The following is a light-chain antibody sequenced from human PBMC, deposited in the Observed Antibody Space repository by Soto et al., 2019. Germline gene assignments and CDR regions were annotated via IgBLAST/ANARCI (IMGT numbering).Light chain of an antibody. Sequence: DIQMTQSPSTLPASVGDRVTITCRASQSISNWLAWYQQKPGKAPKLLIYKASSLESGVPSRFSGSGSGTEFTLTISSLQSDDFAVYYCQHHLTWPLTFGGGTKVDIK. J-gene: IGKJ4*01. CDR1: QSISNW. CDR3: QHHLTWPLT. CDR2: KAS. V-gene: IGKV1-5*03.